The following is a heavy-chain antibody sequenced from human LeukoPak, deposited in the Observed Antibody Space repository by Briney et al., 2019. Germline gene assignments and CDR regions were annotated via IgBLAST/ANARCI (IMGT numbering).Heavy chain of an antibody. J-gene: IGHJ4*02. CDR3: ARDQRYAFDY. V-gene: IGHV3-7*04. D-gene: IGHD3-9*01. Sequence: GGSLRLSCAASGFTFSSYWMTWVRQAPGKGLEWVANIKQDGSEKYYVDSVKGRFTISRDNAKKSMYLHMHSLRDDDTAVYYCARDQRYAFDYWGQGILVTVSS. CDR1: GFTFSSYW. CDR2: IKQDGSEK.